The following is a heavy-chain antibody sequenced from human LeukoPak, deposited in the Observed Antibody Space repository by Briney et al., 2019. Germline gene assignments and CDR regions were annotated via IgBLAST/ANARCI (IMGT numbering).Heavy chain of an antibody. Sequence: GESLKISCKGSGYSFTSYWIGWVRQMPGKGLEWMGIIYPGDSDTRYSPSFQGQVTISADKSISTAYLQWSSLKASDTAMYYCARSGITMVRGVMGGNAFDIWGQGTMVTASS. CDR3: ARSGITMVRGVMGGNAFDI. V-gene: IGHV5-51*01. D-gene: IGHD3-10*01. J-gene: IGHJ3*02. CDR2: IYPGDSDT. CDR1: GYSFTSYW.